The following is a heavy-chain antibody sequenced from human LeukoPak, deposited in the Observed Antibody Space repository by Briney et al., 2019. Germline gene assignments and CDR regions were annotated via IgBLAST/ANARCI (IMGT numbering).Heavy chain of an antibody. J-gene: IGHJ4*02. CDR2: FYYGGTT. Sequence: SETLSLTCIVSGGSISSGDSYWGWLRQPPGKGLEWIGTFYYGGTTYYNPSLKSRVTISVDTSKNQFSLKLTSVTAADTAVYFCARGKFLPDTAMICPFDYWGQGTLVTVSS. CDR3: ARGKFLPDTAMICPFDY. D-gene: IGHD5-18*01. V-gene: IGHV4-39*07. CDR1: GGSISSGDSY.